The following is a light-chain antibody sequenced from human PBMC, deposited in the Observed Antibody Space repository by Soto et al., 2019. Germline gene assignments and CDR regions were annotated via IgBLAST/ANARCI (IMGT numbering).Light chain of an antibody. V-gene: IGLV1-47*02. J-gene: IGLJ1*01. CDR3: SAWDDSLRSNI. CDR2: SNK. CDR1: RSNIGGNH. Sequence: QSVLTQPSSASGTPGQSVTISCPGSRSNIGGNHVSWYQQFPGTAPKLLIYSNKQRASGVPDRFSGSRSGTSASLVISGLRSEDEAEYFCSAWDDSLRSNIFGSGTKVTVL.